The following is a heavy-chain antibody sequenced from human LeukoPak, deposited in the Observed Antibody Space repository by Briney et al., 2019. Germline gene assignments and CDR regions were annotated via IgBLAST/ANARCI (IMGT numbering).Heavy chain of an antibody. CDR1: GFTFSSYA. Sequence: PGGSLRLSCAASGFTFSSYAMSWVRQAPGKGLEWVSAISGSGGSTYYADSVKGRFTISRDNSKNTLYLQMNSLRAEDTAVYYCAKLYSGSSGRKDAFDIWGQGTMVTVSS. CDR3: AKLYSGSSGRKDAFDI. D-gene: IGHD1-26*01. CDR2: ISGSGGST. J-gene: IGHJ3*02. V-gene: IGHV3-23*01.